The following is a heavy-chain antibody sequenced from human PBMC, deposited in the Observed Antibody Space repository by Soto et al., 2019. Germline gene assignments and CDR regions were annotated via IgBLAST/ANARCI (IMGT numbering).Heavy chain of an antibody. CDR3: ARDKDREQLGGNYYYALDV. V-gene: IGHV1-69*12. CDR2: VIPIFRTP. Sequence: QVHLVQSGAEVKKPGSSVKVSCKASGDTFSSFAISWVRQAPGQGLEWMGGVIPIFRTPKYGQKFQGRVTITADEPTSTADMELSSLRSADTAVYSCARDKDREQLGGNYYYALDVWGQGTTVIVSS. CDR1: GDTFSSFA. D-gene: IGHD1-1*01. J-gene: IGHJ6*02.